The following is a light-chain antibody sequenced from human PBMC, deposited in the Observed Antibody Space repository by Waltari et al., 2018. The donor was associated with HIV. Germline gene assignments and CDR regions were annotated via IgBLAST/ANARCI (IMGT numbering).Light chain of an antibody. CDR1: SNNVCNQG. CDR2: RNN. CDR3: SAWDSSLSVWV. Sequence: QAGLTQPPSVSKGLRQTATLTYTGNSNNVCNQGAACLQQHQGHPPKLLSYRNNNRPSVISERLSASRSGNTASLTITGRQPEDEAYYYCSAWDSSLSVWVFGGGTKLTVL. V-gene: IGLV10-54*01. J-gene: IGLJ3*02.